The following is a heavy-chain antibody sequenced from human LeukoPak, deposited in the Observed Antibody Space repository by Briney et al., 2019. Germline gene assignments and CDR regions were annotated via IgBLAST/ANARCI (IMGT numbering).Heavy chain of an antibody. CDR3: ASPAAGTLVYFDY. Sequence: GGSLRLSCAASGFTFSSYAMHWVRQAPGKGLEWVAVISYDGSNKYYADSVKGRFTISRDNSKDTLYLQMNSLRAEDTAVYYCASPAAGTLVYFDYWGQGTLVTVSS. CDR2: ISYDGSNK. V-gene: IGHV3-30-3*01. CDR1: GFTFSSYA. J-gene: IGHJ4*02. D-gene: IGHD6-13*01.